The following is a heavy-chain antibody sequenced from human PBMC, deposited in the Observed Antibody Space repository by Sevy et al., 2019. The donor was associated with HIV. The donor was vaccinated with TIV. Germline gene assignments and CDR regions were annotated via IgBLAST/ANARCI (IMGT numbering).Heavy chain of an antibody. CDR3: ASLTMGKYYDSTALYPGDYYYGMDV. J-gene: IGHJ6*02. D-gene: IGHD3-16*01. CDR1: GDSIRSSCYY. V-gene: IGHV4-39*01. CDR2: IYYSGRT. Sequence: ETLSLTCSVSGDSIRSSCYYWAWIRQPPGKGLEWIGSIYYSGRTYYNPSLQSRVTVSVDTPKNHFSLRLSSVTAADTAVYYCASLTMGKYYDSTALYPGDYYYGMDVWGQGTTVTVSS.